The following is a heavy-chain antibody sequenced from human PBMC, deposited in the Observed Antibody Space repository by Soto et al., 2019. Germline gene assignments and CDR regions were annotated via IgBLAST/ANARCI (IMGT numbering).Heavy chain of an antibody. D-gene: IGHD3-3*01. CDR3: ARECSLVSGVIGFYGRDV. Sequence: QVQLVQSGAEVKKPGASVKVSCKASGYSFTRHDINWVRQAPGQGLEGMGWINPSSGNTGYAQRFLGRLTMTTDTSTSTAYRELSVLKSEATAIYYCARECSLVSGVIGFYGRDVGGQGTTVT. CDR2: INPSSGNT. J-gene: IGHJ6*02. CDR1: GYSFTRHD. V-gene: IGHV1-8*01.